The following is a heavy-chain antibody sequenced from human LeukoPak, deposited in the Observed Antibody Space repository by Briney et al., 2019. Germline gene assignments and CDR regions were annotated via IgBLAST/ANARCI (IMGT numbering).Heavy chain of an antibody. CDR3: ASDYYYDSSGFDY. Sequence: GGSLRLSCGASGFTFSSYAMSWVRQAPGKGLEWVSSIGGSGIRTYYADSVKGRFTISRDNSKNTLYLQMNTLRGEDTAVYYCASDYYYDSSGFDYWGQGTLVTVSS. J-gene: IGHJ4*02. V-gene: IGHV3-23*01. CDR1: GFTFSSYA. CDR2: IGGSGIRT. D-gene: IGHD3-22*01.